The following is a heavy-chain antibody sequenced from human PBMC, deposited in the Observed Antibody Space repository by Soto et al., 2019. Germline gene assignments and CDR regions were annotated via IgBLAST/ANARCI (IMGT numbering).Heavy chain of an antibody. CDR2: IYSGGST. Sequence: EVQLVESGGGLVQPGGSLRLSCAASGITVSSNYMSWVRQAPGKGLEWVSVIYSGGSTYYADSVKGRFTISRDNSKNTLYLQMNSLRAEDTAVYYCARDLWDLRYFGRDAFDIWGQGTMVTVSS. V-gene: IGHV3-66*01. D-gene: IGHD3-9*01. CDR1: GITVSSNY. J-gene: IGHJ3*02. CDR3: ARDLWDLRYFGRDAFDI.